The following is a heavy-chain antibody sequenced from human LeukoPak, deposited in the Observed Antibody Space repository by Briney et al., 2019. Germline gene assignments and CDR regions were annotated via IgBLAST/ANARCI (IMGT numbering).Heavy chain of an antibody. V-gene: IGHV4-38-2*02. J-gene: IGHJ4*02. Sequence: SETLSLTCTVSGDSFNNGLYWGWIRQPPGKGLEWIGSIYYSGSTYYNPSLKSRVTISVDTSKNQFSLKLSSVTAADTAVYYCARDRGLDYDFWSGFDYWGQGTLVTVSS. D-gene: IGHD3-3*01. CDR2: IYYSGST. CDR1: GDSFNNGLY. CDR3: ARDRGLDYDFWSGFDY.